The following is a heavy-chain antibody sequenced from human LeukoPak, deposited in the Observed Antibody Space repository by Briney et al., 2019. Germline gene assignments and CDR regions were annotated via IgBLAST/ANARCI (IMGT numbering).Heavy chain of an antibody. CDR2: ITGSGNGT. Sequence: GGSLRLPCAASGLTFSGSAMSWVRQAPGKGLEWVSLITGSGNGTYYADSVKGRFTISRDNSKNTVYLQMNSLRAEDTAVYYCAKTTAGHSSGRDPGWPVDYWGQGTLVTVSS. V-gene: IGHV3-23*01. J-gene: IGHJ4*02. CDR3: AKTTAGHSSGRDPGWPVDY. CDR1: GLTFSGSA. D-gene: IGHD6-19*01.